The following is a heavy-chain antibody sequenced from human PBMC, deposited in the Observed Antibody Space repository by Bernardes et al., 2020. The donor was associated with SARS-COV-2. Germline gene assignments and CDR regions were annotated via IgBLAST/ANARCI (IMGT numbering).Heavy chain of an antibody. CDR2: IRGSGGST. J-gene: IGHJ4*02. CDR3: AKNPSHSGSSPYYFDF. CDR1: EFTFSSYA. Sequence: GGSLRLSCAGSEFTFSSYAMSWVRQAPGKGLEWVSRIRGSGGSTFYADSVKGRFTVSRDNSKNTLYLQMNSLRAEDTAVYYCAKNPSHSGSSPYYFDFWGQGTMVTVSS. D-gene: IGHD3-10*01. V-gene: IGHV3-23*01.